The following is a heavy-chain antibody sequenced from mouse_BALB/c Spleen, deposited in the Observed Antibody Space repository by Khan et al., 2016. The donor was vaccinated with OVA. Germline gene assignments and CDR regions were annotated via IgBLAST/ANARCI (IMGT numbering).Heavy chain of an antibody. J-gene: IGHJ4*01. CDR3: TYSLLLDGMDY. CDR1: GFKIKDTH. Sequence: VQLQQSGAELVKPGASVKLSCTASGFKIKDTHIHWVKQRPEQGLEWIGRIDPANGNTKYDPKFRGKATITADASSNTAYLQLSSLTSEDTAVYYCTYSLLLDGMDYWGQGTSVTVSS. D-gene: IGHD1-2*01. V-gene: IGHV14-3*02. CDR2: IDPANGNT.